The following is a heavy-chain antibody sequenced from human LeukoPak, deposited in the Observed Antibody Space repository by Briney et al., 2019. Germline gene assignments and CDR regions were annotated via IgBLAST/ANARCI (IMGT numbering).Heavy chain of an antibody. V-gene: IGHV4-59*01. CDR3: AREIRRRSGWFDP. CDR2: VFYSGST. CDR1: DGSISAYY. Sequence: SETLSPTCTVSDGSISAYYWSWIRQPPGKGREWFGYVFYSGSTNYNPSRKSRVTISVDTSKNQFSLKIRSVTAADTAVYFCAREIRRRSGWFDPWGQGTLVTVSS. J-gene: IGHJ5*02.